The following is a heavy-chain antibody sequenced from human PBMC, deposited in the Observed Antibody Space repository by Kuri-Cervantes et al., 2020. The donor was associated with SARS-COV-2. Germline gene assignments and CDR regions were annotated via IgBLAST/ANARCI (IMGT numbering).Heavy chain of an antibody. V-gene: IGHV3-23*01. Sequence: GESLKISCAASGFTFSSYAMSWVRQAPGKGLEWVSAISGSGGSTYYADSVKGRFTISRDNSKNTAYLQMNSLKTEDTAVYYCTIQVRGYCSGGSCLTLDYWGQGTLVTVSS. D-gene: IGHD2-15*01. CDR2: ISGSGGST. CDR3: TIQVRGYCSGGSCLTLDY. CDR1: GFTFSSYA. J-gene: IGHJ4*02.